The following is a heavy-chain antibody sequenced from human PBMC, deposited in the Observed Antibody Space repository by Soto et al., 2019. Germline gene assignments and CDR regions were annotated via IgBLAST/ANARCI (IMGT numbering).Heavy chain of an antibody. Sequence: SVEVCLRVSGYTLTELSMHWVRQAPGKGREWMGGFDPEDGETIYAQKFQGRVTMTEDTSTDTAYMELSSLRSEDTAVYYCATARITIFGKPGDYYYYGMDVWGQGTTVTVSS. J-gene: IGHJ6*02. D-gene: IGHD3-3*01. V-gene: IGHV1-24*01. CDR1: GYTLTELS. CDR2: FDPEDGET. CDR3: ATARITIFGKPGDYYYYGMDV.